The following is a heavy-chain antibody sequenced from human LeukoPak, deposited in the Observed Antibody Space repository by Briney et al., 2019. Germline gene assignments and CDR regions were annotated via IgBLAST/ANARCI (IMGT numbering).Heavy chain of an antibody. CDR3: ARGGTDGWYYFDY. D-gene: IGHD6-19*01. CDR2: IYTSGST. CDR1: GGSISSGSYY. V-gene: IGHV4-61*02. J-gene: IGHJ4*02. Sequence: KASETLSLTCTVSGGSISSGSYYWIWIRQPAGKGLEWIGRIYTSGSTNYNPSLKSRVTISVDTSKNQFSLKLNSVTAADTAMYYCARGGTDGWYYFDYWGQGTLVTVSS.